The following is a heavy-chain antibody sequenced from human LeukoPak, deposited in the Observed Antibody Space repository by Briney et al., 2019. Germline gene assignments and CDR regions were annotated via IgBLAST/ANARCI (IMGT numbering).Heavy chain of an antibody. CDR1: GFTFSSYA. J-gene: IGHJ4*02. Sequence: PGGSLRLSCAASGFTFSSYAMHWVRQAPGKGREWVAVISYDGSNKYYADSVKGRFTISRDNSKNTLYLQMNSLRAEDTAVYYCARGIVVVANDYWGQGTLVTVSS. V-gene: IGHV3-30-3*01. D-gene: IGHD2-21*01. CDR3: ARGIVVVANDY. CDR2: ISYDGSNK.